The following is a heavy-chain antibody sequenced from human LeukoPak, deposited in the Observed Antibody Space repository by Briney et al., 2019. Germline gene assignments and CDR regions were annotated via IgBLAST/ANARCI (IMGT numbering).Heavy chain of an antibody. CDR3: EARGY. Sequence: PGGSLRLSCAASGFTFSSYAMSWVRQAPGKGLEWVAGISYDGRNKYYADSVKGRFTISRDNSKNTLYLQMNSLRAEDTSVYYCEARGYWGQGTLVTVSS. V-gene: IGHV3-30*04. CDR1: GFTFSSYA. CDR2: ISYDGRNK. D-gene: IGHD3-10*01. J-gene: IGHJ4*02.